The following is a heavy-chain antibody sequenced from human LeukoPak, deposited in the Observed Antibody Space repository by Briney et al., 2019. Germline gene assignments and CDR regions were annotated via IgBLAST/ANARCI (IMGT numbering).Heavy chain of an antibody. CDR1: GYTLTELS. Sequence: GASVKVSCKVSGYTLTELSMHWVRQAPGKGLEWMGGFDPEDGETIYAQKFQGRVSMTEDTSTDTAYMDLSSLRSEDTDVYYCATYYYDSSGYYGGYYFDYWGQGTLVTVSS. D-gene: IGHD3-22*01. J-gene: IGHJ4*02. CDR3: ATYYYDSSGYYGGYYFDY. V-gene: IGHV1-24*01. CDR2: FDPEDGET.